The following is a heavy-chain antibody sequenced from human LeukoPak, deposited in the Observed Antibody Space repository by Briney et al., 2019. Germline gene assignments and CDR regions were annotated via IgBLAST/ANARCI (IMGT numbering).Heavy chain of an antibody. V-gene: IGHV3-49*03. D-gene: IGHD3-22*01. CDR1: GFTFGNYA. J-gene: IGHJ4*02. CDR3: ARANSFDSSGYYFDY. CDR2: IRSKTYRGTT. Sequence: QPGGSLRLSCTASGFTFGNYALSWFRQAPGKGLEWVAFIRSKTYRGTTEYAASVKGRFTIPRDDSKSIAYLQMNSLKTEDTAVYYCARANSFDSSGYYFDYWGQGTLVTVSS.